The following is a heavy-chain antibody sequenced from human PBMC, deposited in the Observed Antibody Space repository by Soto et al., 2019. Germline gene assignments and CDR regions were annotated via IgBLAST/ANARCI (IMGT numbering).Heavy chain of an antibody. J-gene: IGHJ4*02. D-gene: IGHD3-22*01. Sequence: SETLSLTCTVSGGSISSYYWSWIRQPPGKGLEWIGYIYFTGSTNYNPSLKSRVTISVDTSKIQFSLKLSSVTAADAAVYYCARGREYYDSSGYHYYFDYWGQGTLVTVSS. V-gene: IGHV4-59*01. CDR1: GGSISSYY. CDR3: ARGREYYDSSGYHYYFDY. CDR2: IYFTGST.